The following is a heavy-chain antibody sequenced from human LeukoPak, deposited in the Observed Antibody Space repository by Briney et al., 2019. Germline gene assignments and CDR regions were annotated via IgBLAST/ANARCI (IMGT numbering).Heavy chain of an antibody. CDR3: AKSAVVTVRGVNWFDP. D-gene: IGHD3-10*01. CDR2: ISGSGGST. V-gene: IGHV3-23*01. CDR1: GFTFSSYA. J-gene: IGHJ5*02. Sequence: SGGSLRLSCAASGFTFSSYAMSWVRQAPGKGLEWVSAISGSGGSTYYADSVKGRFTISRDNSKNTLYLQMNSLRAEDTAVYYCAKSAVVTVRGVNWFDPWGQGTLVTVSS.